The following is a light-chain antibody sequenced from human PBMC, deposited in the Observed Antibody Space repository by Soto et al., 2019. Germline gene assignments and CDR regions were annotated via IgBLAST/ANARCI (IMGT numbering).Light chain of an antibody. CDR1: SSDVGGYKY. CDR2: EVS. J-gene: IGLJ2*01. V-gene: IGLV2-14*01. CDR3: SSYTSSSTLV. Sequence: QSVITQPASVSGSPGQAITISCTGTSSDVGGYKYVSWYQQHPGKAPKLRIYEVSNRPSGVSNRFSGSKSGNTASLTISGLQAEDEADYYCSSYTSSSTLVFGGGTKLTVL.